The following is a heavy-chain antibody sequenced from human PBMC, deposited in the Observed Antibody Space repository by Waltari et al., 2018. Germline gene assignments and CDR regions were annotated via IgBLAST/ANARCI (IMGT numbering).Heavy chain of an antibody. CDR1: GGSIGRNTFY. Sequence: QVQLQESGPGLVKSSETLSLTCTVSGGSIGRNTFYWAWIRQPPGKRMEWMASINSSGRTYYRPSLKSRVTISVDTSRNQLSLRLTSVTAADTAVYFCVREWSSSSSWFDPWGQGTLVTVTS. CDR2: INSSGRT. V-gene: IGHV4-39*07. J-gene: IGHJ5*02. D-gene: IGHD6-6*01. CDR3: VREWSSSSSWFDP.